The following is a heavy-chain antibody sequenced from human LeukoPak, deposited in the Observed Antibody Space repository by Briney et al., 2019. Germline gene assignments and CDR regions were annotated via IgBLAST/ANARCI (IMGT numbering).Heavy chain of an antibody. Sequence: GGSLRLSCAASGFTFTTHTMNWVRQAPGKGLEWVSSLSSSSSYIYYADSVKGRFTISRDNAKNSLYLQMNSLRAEDTAVYHCARGGGAYYYMAVWGKGTTVTVSS. V-gene: IGHV3-21*01. CDR2: LSSSSSYI. J-gene: IGHJ6*03. D-gene: IGHD3-16*01. CDR1: GFTFTTHT. CDR3: ARGGGAYYYMAV.